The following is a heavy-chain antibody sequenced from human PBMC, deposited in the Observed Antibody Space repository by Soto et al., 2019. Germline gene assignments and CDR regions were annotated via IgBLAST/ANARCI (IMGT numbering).Heavy chain of an antibody. D-gene: IGHD2-15*01. J-gene: IGHJ3*01. V-gene: IGHV3-30*18. CDR2: ISYDGSSK. Sequence: GGSLRLSCAVSGFTFSSYGMYWVRQAPGKGLEWVAVISYDGSSKYYTDSVKGRFTISRDNSKNTLYLQMNSLRAEDTAVYYCAKRGRLVGVVDANQKNDAFDFWGQGTMVTVSS. CDR3: AKRGRLVGVVDANQKNDAFDF. CDR1: GFTFSSYG.